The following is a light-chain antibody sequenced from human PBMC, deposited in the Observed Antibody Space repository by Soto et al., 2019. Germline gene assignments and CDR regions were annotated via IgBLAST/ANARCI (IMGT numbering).Light chain of an antibody. CDR2: DNN. V-gene: IGLV1-51*01. Sequence: QSVLTQPPSVSGAPGQKVTISCSGTSSNIGNNYVSWYQQLPATAPKLLIYDNNKRPSGVPDRFSASKSATSATLGITGLQTGDEADYYCGTWDSSLSAHYVFGNGTKVTVL. CDR1: SSNIGNNY. J-gene: IGLJ1*01. CDR3: GTWDSSLSAHYV.